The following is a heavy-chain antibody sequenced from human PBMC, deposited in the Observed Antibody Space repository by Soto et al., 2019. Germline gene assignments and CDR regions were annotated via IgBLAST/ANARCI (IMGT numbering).Heavy chain of an antibody. CDR3: ARGGDYYFDS. CDR1: GGSVSSGGFS. D-gene: IGHD2-21*01. V-gene: IGHV4-30-2*01. J-gene: IGHJ4*02. CDR2: IYPSGSI. Sequence: QLQLQESGSGLVKPSQTLSLTCTVSGGSVSSGGFSWSWIRQPPGKGLEWIGYIYPSGSIYYNPSLKSRVTISLDRSKNQFSLKLTSVTAADSAVYYCARGGDYYFDSWGQGTLVTVSS.